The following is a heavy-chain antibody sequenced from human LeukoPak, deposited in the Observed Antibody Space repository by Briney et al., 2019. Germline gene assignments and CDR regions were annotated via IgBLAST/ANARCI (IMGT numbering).Heavy chain of an antibody. V-gene: IGHV1-2*02. CDR2: INPNRGGT. Sequence: ASVKVSCKASGYTFTGYYMHWVRQAPGQGLGWMGWINPNRGGTNYAQKFQGRVTMTRDTSISTAYMELSRLRSDDTAVYYCARTYYDYVWGSYRFHWFDPWGQGTLVTVSS. D-gene: IGHD3-16*02. CDR3: ARTYYDYVWGSYRFHWFDP. CDR1: GYTFTGYY. J-gene: IGHJ5*02.